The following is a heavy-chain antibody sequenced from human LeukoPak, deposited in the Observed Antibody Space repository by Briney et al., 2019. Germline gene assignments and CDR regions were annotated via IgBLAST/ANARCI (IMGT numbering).Heavy chain of an antibody. CDR2: ISRSSTI. CDR3: ARNYYDSSGYNHNDY. V-gene: IGHV3-48*02. CDR1: GFIFSSYY. Sequence: PGGSLRLSCAASGFIFSSYYMTWVRQAPGKGLEWISYISRSSTIYYADSVKGRFTISRDNAKNSVSLQMDSLRDEDTAVYFCARNYYDSSGYNHNDYWGQGTLVTVSS. J-gene: IGHJ4*02. D-gene: IGHD3-22*01.